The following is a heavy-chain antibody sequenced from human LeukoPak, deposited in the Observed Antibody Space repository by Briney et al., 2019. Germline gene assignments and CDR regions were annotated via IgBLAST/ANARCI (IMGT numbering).Heavy chain of an antibody. D-gene: IGHD6-6*01. CDR3: ARDSREGSSSL. Sequence: GASVKVSCKASGYTFTNYDINWVRQAAGQGLEWMGWMNPNSGNTGYAQKFQGRVTITRNTSISTAYMELSSLRSEDTAVYYCARDSREGSSSLWGQGTLVTVSS. V-gene: IGHV1-8*03. CDR2: MNPNSGNT. J-gene: IGHJ4*02. CDR1: GYTFTNYD.